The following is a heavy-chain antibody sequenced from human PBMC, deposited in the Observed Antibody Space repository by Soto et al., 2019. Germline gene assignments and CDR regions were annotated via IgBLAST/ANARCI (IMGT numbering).Heavy chain of an antibody. V-gene: IGHV3-15*01. CDR2: IKSKTDGGTT. Sequence: WGSLRLSCAASGFTFRNAWMSWVRQAPGKGLEWVGRIKSKTDGGTTDYAAPVKGRFTISRDDSKNTLYLQMNSLKNEDTAVYYCTAPNQGYCSSTSCSGYYGMDVWGQGTPV. CDR3: TAPNQGYCSSTSCSGYYGMDV. D-gene: IGHD2-2*01. CDR1: GFTFRNAW. J-gene: IGHJ6*02.